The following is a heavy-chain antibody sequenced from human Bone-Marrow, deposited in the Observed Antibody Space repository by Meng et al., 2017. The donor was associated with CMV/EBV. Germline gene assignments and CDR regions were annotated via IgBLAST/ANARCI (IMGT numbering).Heavy chain of an antibody. CDR1: GDSISSSSYY. CDR3: APAVNKPGAFDI. CDR2: IYYSGST. D-gene: IGHD1-14*01. V-gene: IGHV4-39*01. Sequence: GSLRPSCTVSGDSISSSSYYWGWIRQPPGKGLEWLGCIYYSGSTYYNPSLKSRVNISVDTSKNQFSLKLSSVTAADTAVYYCAPAVNKPGAFDIWGQGTMVTVSS. J-gene: IGHJ3*02.